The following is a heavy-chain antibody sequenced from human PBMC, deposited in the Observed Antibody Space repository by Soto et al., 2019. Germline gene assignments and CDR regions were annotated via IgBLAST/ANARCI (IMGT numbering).Heavy chain of an antibody. D-gene: IGHD6-13*01. V-gene: IGHV1-69*12. CDR1: EGTFSNHA. Sequence: QVHLVQSGAEVKKPGSSVKVSCKAPEGTFSNHAINWVRQAPGQGLEWMGRIIPIFTTTNYAQKFQGRVSMTADESTTTADMELSSLKHDDTAVYYCAREVAADGTFREDVFDIWGQGTLVTVSS. CDR3: AREVAADGTFREDVFDI. J-gene: IGHJ3*02. CDR2: IIPIFTTT.